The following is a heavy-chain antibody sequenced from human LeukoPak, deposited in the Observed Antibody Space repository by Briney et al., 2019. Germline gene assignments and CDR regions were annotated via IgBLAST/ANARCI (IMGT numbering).Heavy chain of an antibody. V-gene: IGHV1-69*05. CDR2: IMPLFGTA. Sequence: SVKVSCKTSGGTFNNSAISWVRPAPGQGLEWLGGIMPLFGTAGYAQKFQGRVTITKDKSTRTVYLELTSLTSDDAAVYYCARGVHGDYGSGWFDPWGQGTLVSVSS. D-gene: IGHD4-17*01. CDR1: GGTFNNSA. J-gene: IGHJ5*02. CDR3: ARGVHGDYGSGWFDP.